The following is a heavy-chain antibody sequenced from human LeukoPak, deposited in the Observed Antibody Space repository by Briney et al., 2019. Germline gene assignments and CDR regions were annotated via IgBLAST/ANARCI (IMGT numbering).Heavy chain of an antibody. CDR1: GFTVSSNY. J-gene: IGHJ4*02. CDR2: IYSGGAT. V-gene: IGHV3-53*01. CDR3: ARSNQADDY. Sequence: GGSLRLSCSASGFTVSSNYMHWARQAPGKGLEWVSMIYSGGATYYADSVKGRFTISRDNAKNTLYLQMDSLRAEDTGVYYCARSNQADDYWGQGTLVTVSS. D-gene: IGHD1-14*01.